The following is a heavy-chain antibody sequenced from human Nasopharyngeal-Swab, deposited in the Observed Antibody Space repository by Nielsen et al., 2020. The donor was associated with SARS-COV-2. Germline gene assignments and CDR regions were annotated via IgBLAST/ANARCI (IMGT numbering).Heavy chain of an antibody. J-gene: IGHJ6*02. CDR3: ARFSRYYYYYGMDI. D-gene: IGHD2/OR15-2a*01. Sequence: ASVKVSCKASGYTFTSYDINWVRQATGQGLEWMGWMNPNSGNTGYAQKFQGRVTMTRNTSISTAYMELSSLRSEDTAAYYCARFSRYYYYYGMDIWGQGTTVTVSS. V-gene: IGHV1-8*01. CDR1: GYTFTSYD. CDR2: MNPNSGNT.